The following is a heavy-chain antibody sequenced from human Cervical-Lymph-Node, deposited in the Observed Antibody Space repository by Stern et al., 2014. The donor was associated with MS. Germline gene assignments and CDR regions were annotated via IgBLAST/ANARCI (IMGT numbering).Heavy chain of an antibody. CDR2: ISYDGRNK. D-gene: IGHD6-13*01. V-gene: IGHV3-30*18. CDR3: AKDLTAVALYLEY. J-gene: IGHJ4*02. CDR1: GFTFRSYG. Sequence: HVQLGQSGGGVVQPGRSLRLSCAASGFTFRSYGMHWVRQAPGKGLEWVAIISYDGRNKHYTDSVKGRFTISRDNSKNTLYLQMTSLRAEDTAVYYCAKDLTAVALYLEYWGQGAVVTVSS.